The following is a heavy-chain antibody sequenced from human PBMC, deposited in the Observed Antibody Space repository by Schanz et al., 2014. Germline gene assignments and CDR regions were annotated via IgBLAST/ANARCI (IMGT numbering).Heavy chain of an antibody. Sequence: QVYLVQSGAEVKKPGASVRVACKASGYTFTSYDIGWVRQATGQGLEWMGWMNPNSDKTGFPQKFQGRVTMTRTISESTAYMELSSLRSEDTAVYYCARLRAGPFYFDYWGQGTLVTVSS. CDR3: ARLRAGPFYFDY. V-gene: IGHV1-8*01. D-gene: IGHD6-19*01. J-gene: IGHJ4*02. CDR1: GYTFTSYD. CDR2: MNPNSDKT.